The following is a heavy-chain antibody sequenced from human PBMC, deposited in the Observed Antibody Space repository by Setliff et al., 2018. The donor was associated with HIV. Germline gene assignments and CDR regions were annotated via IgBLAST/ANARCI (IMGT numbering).Heavy chain of an antibody. Sequence: PGGSLRLSCAASGFTLSIYGMHWVRQAPGKGLEWVALIWDDGSEKYYADSVKGRFTSSRDNAKNSLYLQMNSLRAEDTAVYYCARSGSVEAHYYYYYMDVWGKGTTVTVSS. D-gene: IGHD3-22*01. J-gene: IGHJ6*03. CDR2: IWDDGSEK. CDR3: ARSGSVEAHYYYYYMDV. CDR1: GFTLSIYG. V-gene: IGHV3-33*01.